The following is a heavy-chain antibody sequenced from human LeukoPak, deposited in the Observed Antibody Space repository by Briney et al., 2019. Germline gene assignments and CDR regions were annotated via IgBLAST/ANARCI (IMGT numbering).Heavy chain of an antibody. CDR2: IYPTDSTA. J-gene: IGHJ2*01. Sequence: GESLKISCKGSGCSFTSNWIAWVRQLPRKGLEWMGIIYPTDSTARYSPSFLGQVTTSADKSINTAYLQWSSLKASDTAMYYCARHQRIERMRYFDLWGRGTLVTVSS. V-gene: IGHV5-51*01. CDR1: GCSFTSNW. CDR3: ARHQRIERMRYFDL. D-gene: IGHD1-1*01.